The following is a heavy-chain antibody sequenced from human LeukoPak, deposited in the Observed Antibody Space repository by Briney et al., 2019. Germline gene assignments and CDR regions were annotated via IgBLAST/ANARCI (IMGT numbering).Heavy chain of an antibody. CDR3: ARDVSGMDV. Sequence: SETLSLTCTVSGGSISSGYYWGWIRQPPGKGLEWIGSIYHSGSTYYNPSLKSRVTISVDTSKNQFSLKLSSVTAADTAVYYCARDVSGMDVWGQGTTVTVSS. V-gene: IGHV4-38-2*02. CDR1: GGSISSGYY. J-gene: IGHJ6*02. CDR2: IYHSGST.